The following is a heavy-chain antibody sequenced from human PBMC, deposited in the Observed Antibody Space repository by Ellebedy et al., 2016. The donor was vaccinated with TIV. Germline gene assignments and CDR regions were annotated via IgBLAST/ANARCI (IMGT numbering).Heavy chain of an antibody. CDR3: VRDTYYYGSGTYYKGFDY. Sequence: GESLKISCAASGFTFSTYSMNWGRQAPGKGLEWVSYISSSSSSIYYADSVKGRFTISRDNAKNSQYLQMNSLRAEDTAVYYCVRDTYYYGSGTYYKGFDYWGQGTMVTVSS. V-gene: IGHV3-48*01. CDR2: ISSSSSSI. D-gene: IGHD3-10*01. CDR1: GFTFSTYS. J-gene: IGHJ4*02.